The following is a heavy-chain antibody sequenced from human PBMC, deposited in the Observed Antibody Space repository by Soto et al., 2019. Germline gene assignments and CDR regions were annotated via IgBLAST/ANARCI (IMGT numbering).Heavy chain of an antibody. CDR3: ARSQGGSSSLDIYYYYYYGMDV. CDR1: GFTFRSYA. CDR2: ISYDGSNK. D-gene: IGHD2-15*01. Sequence: PGGSLRLSCAASGFTFRSYAMRWVRQAPGKGLEWVAVISYDGSNKYYADSVKGRFTISRDNSKNTLYLQMNSLRAEDTAVYYCARSQGGSSSLDIYYYYYYGMDVWGQGTTVTVSS. J-gene: IGHJ6*02. V-gene: IGHV3-30-3*01.